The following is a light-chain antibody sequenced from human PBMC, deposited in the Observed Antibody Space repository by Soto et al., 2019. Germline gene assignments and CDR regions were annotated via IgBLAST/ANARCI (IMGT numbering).Light chain of an antibody. V-gene: IGLV1-40*01. Sequence: QSVLTQPPSVSGAPGQRVTISCTGSSSNIGAGYDVHWYQQLPGTAPKLLIYGNSNRPSGIPDRFSGSKSGTSASLVITGHQGEDEADSYCQSYDSSLSGLVFGGGTELTVL. J-gene: IGLJ2*01. CDR3: QSYDSSLSGLV. CDR2: GNS. CDR1: SSNIGAGYD.